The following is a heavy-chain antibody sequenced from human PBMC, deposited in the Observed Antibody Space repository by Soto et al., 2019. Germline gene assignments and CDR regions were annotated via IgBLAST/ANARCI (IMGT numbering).Heavy chain of an antibody. J-gene: IGHJ4*02. CDR1: GFTFSSYG. V-gene: IGHV3-33*01. Sequence: PGGSLRLSCAASGFTFSSYGMHWVRQAPGKGLEWVAVIWYDGSNKYYADSVKGRFTISRDNSKNTLYLQMNSLRAEDTAVYYCARDRIQLWYYFDYWGQGTLVTVSS. CDR2: IWYDGSNK. CDR3: ARDRIQLWYYFDY. D-gene: IGHD5-18*01.